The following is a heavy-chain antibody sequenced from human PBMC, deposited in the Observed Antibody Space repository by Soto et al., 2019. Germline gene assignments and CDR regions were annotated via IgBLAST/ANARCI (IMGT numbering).Heavy chain of an antibody. Sequence: GGSLRLSCAASGFTVFSNYTVNWVRQAPGKGLEWVSSISSDSRYIYYANLVRGRFTISRDNAKSSLYLQMNSLRDEDTAVYYCARGKYVLDSWGQETLVTVSS. D-gene: IGHD3-10*02. J-gene: IGHJ4*02. CDR1: GFTVFSNYT. V-gene: IGHV3-21*06. CDR2: ISSDSRYI. CDR3: ARGKYVLDS.